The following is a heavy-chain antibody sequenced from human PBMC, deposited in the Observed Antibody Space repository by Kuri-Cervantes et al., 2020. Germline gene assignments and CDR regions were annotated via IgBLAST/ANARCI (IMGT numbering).Heavy chain of an antibody. V-gene: IGHV3-23*01. Sequence: GGSLRLSCAASGFAFSSYAMSWVRQAPGKGLEWVSAISGSGGSTYYADSVKGRFTISRDNSKNTLYLQMNSLRAEDTAVYYCAKVSSGYWLFDYWGQGTLVTVSS. CDR1: GFAFSSYA. J-gene: IGHJ4*02. CDR2: ISGSGGST. CDR3: AKVSSGYWLFDY. D-gene: IGHD3-22*01.